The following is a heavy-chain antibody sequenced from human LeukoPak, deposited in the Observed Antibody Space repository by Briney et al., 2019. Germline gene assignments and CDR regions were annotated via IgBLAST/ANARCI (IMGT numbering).Heavy chain of an antibody. Sequence: GGSLRLSCAASGFTFSSYAMDWIRQTPGKGLEWVSGITTSDSTYYADSVKGRFTFSRDNAMNSLFLQMNSLRAEDTAVYYCARDVHGGAFDYWGQGTLVTVSS. CDR2: ITTSDST. J-gene: IGHJ4*02. CDR1: GFTFSSYA. V-gene: IGHV3-21*01. D-gene: IGHD4-23*01. CDR3: ARDVHGGAFDY.